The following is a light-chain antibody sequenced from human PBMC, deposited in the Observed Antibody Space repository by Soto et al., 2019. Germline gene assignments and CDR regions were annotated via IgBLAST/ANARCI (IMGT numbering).Light chain of an antibody. V-gene: IGLV2-23*01. CDR3: CSYAGRSTPYV. CDR1: SSDVGSYNL. Sequence: QSALTQPASVSGSPGQSITISCTGTSSDVGSYNLVSWYQQHPGKVPKFMIYEGSKRPSGVSNRFSGSKSGNTASLTISGLQAEDEADYYCCSYAGRSTPYVFGTGTKVT. CDR2: EGS. J-gene: IGLJ1*01.